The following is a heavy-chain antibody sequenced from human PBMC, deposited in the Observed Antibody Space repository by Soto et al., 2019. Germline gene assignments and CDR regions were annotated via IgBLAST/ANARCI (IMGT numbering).Heavy chain of an antibody. CDR1: GGSIRSGGYY. J-gene: IGHJ4*01. CDR2: ISYSGST. V-gene: IGHV4-31*01. CDR3: ARGVLH. Sequence: QVQLQESGPGLVQPSQTLSLTCTVSGGSIRSGGYYWSWIRQHPGTGLEWIGHISYSGSTYYNTFLKSLVTLSVDTSRNQFFLIVNFVTVADTSVYYCARGVLHWGQGTLVTVSS.